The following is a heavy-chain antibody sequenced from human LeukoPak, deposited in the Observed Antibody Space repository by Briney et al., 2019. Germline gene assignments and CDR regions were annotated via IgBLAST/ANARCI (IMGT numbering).Heavy chain of an antibody. J-gene: IGHJ4*02. CDR1: RFTFSSYS. D-gene: IGHD6-13*01. CDR3: ARDRALAAAGYYFDY. Sequence: GGSLRLSCAASRFTFSSYSMNWVRQAPGKGLEWVSSISSSSSYTYYADSVKGRFTISRDNAKNSLYLQMNSLKAEDTAVYYCARDRALAAAGYYFDYWGQGTLVTVSS. V-gene: IGHV3-21*01. CDR2: ISSSSSYT.